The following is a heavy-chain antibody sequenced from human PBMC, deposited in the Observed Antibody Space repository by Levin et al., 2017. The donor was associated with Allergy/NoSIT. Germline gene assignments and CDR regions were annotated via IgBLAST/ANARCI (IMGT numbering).Heavy chain of an antibody. V-gene: IGHV4-30-2*01. CDR3: ARANYYYYYYMDV. J-gene: IGHJ6*03. CDR2: IYHSGST. Sequence: SETLSLTCAVSGGSISSGGYSWSWIRQPPGKGLEWIGYIYHSGSTYYNPSLKSRVTISVDRSKNQFSLKLSSVTAADTAVYYCARANYYYYYYMDVWGKGTTVTVSS. CDR1: GGSISSGGYS.